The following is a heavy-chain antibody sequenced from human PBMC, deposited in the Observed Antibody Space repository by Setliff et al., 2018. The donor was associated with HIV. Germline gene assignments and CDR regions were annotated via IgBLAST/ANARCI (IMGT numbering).Heavy chain of an antibody. J-gene: IGHJ3*01. Sequence: PGGSLRLSCAASGFTFSSYAMSWVRQAPGKGLEWVSYISTSGSNTFYADSVKGRFTISRDNSNNTLYLQMHGLRADDTAVYYCARDRPRRIVVATNLPNAFDVWGHGTLVTVSS. CDR3: ARDRPRRIVVATNLPNAFDV. CDR2: ISTSGSNT. CDR1: GFTFSSYA. V-gene: IGHV3-23*01. D-gene: IGHD2-15*01.